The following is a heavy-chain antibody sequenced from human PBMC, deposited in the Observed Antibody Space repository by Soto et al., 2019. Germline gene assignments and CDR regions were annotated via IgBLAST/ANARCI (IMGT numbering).Heavy chain of an antibody. CDR1: GFSLSNARMG. CDR2: IFSNDEK. Sequence: QVTLKEPGPVLVKPTETLTLTCTVSGFSLSNARMGVSWIRQPPGKALQWLAHIFSNDEKPYSTSLKSRLTISKDTSKSQVVLTTTNMDPVDTATYYCARAAGAIDYWGQGTLDTVSS. J-gene: IGHJ4*02. CDR3: ARAAGAIDY. D-gene: IGHD6-13*01. V-gene: IGHV2-26*01.